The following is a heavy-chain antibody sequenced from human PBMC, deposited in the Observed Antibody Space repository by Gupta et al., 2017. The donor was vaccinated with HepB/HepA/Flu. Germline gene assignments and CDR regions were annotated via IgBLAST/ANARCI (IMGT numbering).Heavy chain of an antibody. CDR3: ARGGGYSYANMDV. V-gene: IGHV3-23*01. CDR1: GFTFSSYA. CDR2: ITSSGLTT. J-gene: IGHJ6*02. D-gene: IGHD5-18*01. Sequence: EVQLLESGGGLVQPGGSLRLSCAASGFTFSSYAMSWVRQAPGKGLVWVSGITSSGLTTYYGESVKGRFTISRDNSKNTLLLQMDSLSVDDTARYYCARGGGYSYANMDVWGQGATVTVSS.